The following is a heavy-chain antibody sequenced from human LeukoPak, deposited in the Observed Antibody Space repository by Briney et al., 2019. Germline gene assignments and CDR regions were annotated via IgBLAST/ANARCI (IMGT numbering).Heavy chain of an antibody. J-gene: IGHJ6*02. D-gene: IGHD2-2*01. Sequence: ASVKVSCKASGYTFTGYYMHWVRQAPGQGLEWMGWINPNSGGTNYAQKFQGWVTMTRDTSISTAYMELSRLRSDDTAVYYCARGAPGYCSSTSCYAYWYREYYYYGMDAWGQGTTVTVSS. CDR2: INPNSGGT. CDR1: GYTFTGYY. CDR3: ARGAPGYCSSTSCYAYWYREYYYYGMDA. V-gene: IGHV1-2*04.